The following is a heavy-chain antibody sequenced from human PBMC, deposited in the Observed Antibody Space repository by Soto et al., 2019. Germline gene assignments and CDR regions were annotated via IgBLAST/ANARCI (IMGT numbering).Heavy chain of an antibody. D-gene: IGHD2-15*01. J-gene: IGHJ4*02. CDR2: ISYDGSNK. CDR1: GFPFSSYG. V-gene: IGHV3-30*03. CDR3: AGGQYYFDY. Sequence: QVQLVESGGGVVQPGRSLRLSCAASGFPFSSYGMHWVRQAPGKGLDWVALISYDGSNKYYADSVKGRFTISRDNSKHTLYLLMSSLRVEDTAVYYCAGGQYYFDYCGQGTLVSVSS.